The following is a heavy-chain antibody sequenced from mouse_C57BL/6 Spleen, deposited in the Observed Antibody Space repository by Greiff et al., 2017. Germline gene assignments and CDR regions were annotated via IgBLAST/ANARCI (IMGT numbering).Heavy chain of an antibody. V-gene: IGHV1-64*01. Sequence: GAELVKPGASVKLSCKASGYTFTSYWMHWVKQRPGQGLEWIGMIHPNSGSTNYNEKFKSKATLTVDKSSSTAYMQLSSLTSEDSAVYYCASYDCYWLDYWGQGTTLTVSS. CDR2: IHPNSGST. J-gene: IGHJ2*01. CDR1: GYTFTSYW. D-gene: IGHD2-3*01. CDR3: ASYDCYWLDY.